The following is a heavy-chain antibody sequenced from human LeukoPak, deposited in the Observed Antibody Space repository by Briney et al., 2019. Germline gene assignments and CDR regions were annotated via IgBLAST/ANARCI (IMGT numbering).Heavy chain of an antibody. CDR2: IYWDDDR. D-gene: IGHD3-16*01. Sequence: SGPTLVKPTQTLTLTCTFSGFSLSTSGVGVGWIRQPPGKALEWLALIYWDDDRRYSPSLRSRLTITKDTSKNQVVLTVTSMDPVDTATYYCAHIPAGGPLFDYWGQGTLVTVSS. V-gene: IGHV2-5*02. J-gene: IGHJ4*02. CDR1: GFSLSTSGVG. CDR3: AHIPAGGPLFDY.